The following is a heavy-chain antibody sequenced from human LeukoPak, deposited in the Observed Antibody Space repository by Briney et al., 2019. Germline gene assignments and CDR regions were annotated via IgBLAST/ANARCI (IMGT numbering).Heavy chain of an antibody. J-gene: IGHJ4*02. CDR3: ARDGGTAMASYDY. D-gene: IGHD5-18*01. CDR2: IYYSGST. V-gene: IGHV4-59*01. CDR1: GGSMNSYY. Sequence: NASETLSLTCTVSGGSMNSYYWSWIRQPPGKGLEWIGYIYYSGSTNYNPSLKSRVTISVDTSKNQFSLKLSSVTAADTAVYYCARDGGTAMASYDYWGQGTLVTVSS.